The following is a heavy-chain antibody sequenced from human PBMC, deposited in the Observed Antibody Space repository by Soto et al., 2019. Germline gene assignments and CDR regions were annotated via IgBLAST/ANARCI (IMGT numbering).Heavy chain of an antibody. CDR2: IYYSGST. CDR3: ARGGATHFWSGYYSGYYSDY. J-gene: IGHJ4*02. Sequence: SETLSLTCTVSGGSISSGGYYWSWIRQHPGKGLEWIGYIYYSGSTYYNPSLKSRVTISVDTSKNQFSLKLSSVTAADTAVYYCARGGATHFWSGYYSGYYSDYWGQGTLVTVSS. V-gene: IGHV4-31*03. CDR1: GGSISSGGYY. D-gene: IGHD3-3*02.